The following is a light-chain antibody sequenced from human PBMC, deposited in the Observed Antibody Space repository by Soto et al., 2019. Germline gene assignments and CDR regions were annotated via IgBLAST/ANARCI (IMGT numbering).Light chain of an antibody. V-gene: IGKV4-1*01. CDR3: EQYYDPPYT. CDR1: HNLLSSFRKKNL. Sequence: DIVMTQSPDSLALSLGERAVINCKSSHNLLSSFRKKNLLAWYQKKEGQPPRLLIVWASTRESGVPDRFSGSGSGTDFTLTISSPQAEDVAVYYCEQYYDPPYTFGQGTKVEV. J-gene: IGKJ2*01. CDR2: WAS.